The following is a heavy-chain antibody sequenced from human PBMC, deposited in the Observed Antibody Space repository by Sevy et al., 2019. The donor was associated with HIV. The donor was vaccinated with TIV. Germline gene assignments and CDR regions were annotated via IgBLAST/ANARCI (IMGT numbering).Heavy chain of an antibody. J-gene: IGHJ6*02. CDR2: ISGSGGST. CDR1: GFTFSSYA. V-gene: IGHV3-23*01. D-gene: IGHD2-2*01. Sequence: GGPLRLSCAASGFTFSSYAMNWVRQAPGKGLEWVSTISGSGGSTYYADSVKGRFTISRDNSKNTLYLRMNSLRADDTAIYYCAKGSSSYYYHYGMDVWGQGTTVTVSS. CDR3: AKGSSSYYYHYGMDV.